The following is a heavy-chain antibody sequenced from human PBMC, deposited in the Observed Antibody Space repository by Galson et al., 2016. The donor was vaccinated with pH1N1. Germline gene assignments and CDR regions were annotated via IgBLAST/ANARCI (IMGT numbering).Heavy chain of an antibody. D-gene: IGHD2-15*01. Sequence: SVKVSCKASGGPFSSYTISWVRQAPGQGLEWVGRITPVLRTATYAQKFQGRITITADESTNTVYMQLSSLRSDDTAVYYCARDGRVTVVVTDDALDVWGQGTVLTVSS. CDR1: GGPFSSYT. V-gene: IGHV1-69*08. CDR3: ARDGRVTVVVTDDALDV. J-gene: IGHJ3*01. CDR2: ITPVLRTA.